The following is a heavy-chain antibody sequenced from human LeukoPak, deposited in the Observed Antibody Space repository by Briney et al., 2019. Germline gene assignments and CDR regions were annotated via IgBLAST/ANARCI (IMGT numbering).Heavy chain of an antibody. CDR1: GFAFSSYA. Sequence: GGSLRLSCAASGFAFSSYAMSWVRQAPGKGLEWVSSISSSSSYVYYADSVKGRFTISRDNAKNSLYLQMNSLRAEDTAVYYCARGYYYGMDVWGQGTTVTVSS. CDR3: ARGYYYGMDV. J-gene: IGHJ6*02. CDR2: ISSSSSYV. V-gene: IGHV3-21*01.